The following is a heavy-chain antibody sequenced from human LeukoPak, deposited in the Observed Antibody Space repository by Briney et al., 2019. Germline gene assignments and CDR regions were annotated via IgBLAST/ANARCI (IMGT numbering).Heavy chain of an antibody. V-gene: IGHV4-39*01. CDR2: IYYSGST. D-gene: IGHD1-26*01. Sequence: PSETLSLTCTVSGGSITSSSYYWGWIRQPPGKGLQWIGSIYYSGSTYYNPSLKSRVTISVDTSKIQFSLKLSSVTAADTAVYYCASLRYSGSYYYFDYWGQGTLVTVSS. J-gene: IGHJ4*02. CDR3: ASLRYSGSYYYFDY. CDR1: GGSITSSSYY.